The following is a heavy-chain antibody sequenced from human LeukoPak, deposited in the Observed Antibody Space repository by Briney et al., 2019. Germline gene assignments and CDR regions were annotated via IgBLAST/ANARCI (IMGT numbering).Heavy chain of an antibody. CDR3: ARVYTGNRWHFDY. V-gene: IGHV3-7*03. J-gene: IGHJ4*02. CDR2: IKRDGSEK. Sequence: GGSLRLSCAASGFTFSTYWMSWVRQAPGKGLECVANIKRDGSEKYYVDSVKGRFTIFRDDAKSSLYLQMNCLRAEDTAVYFCARVYTGNRWHFDYWGQGTLVTVSS. D-gene: IGHD2-2*02. CDR1: GFTFSTYW.